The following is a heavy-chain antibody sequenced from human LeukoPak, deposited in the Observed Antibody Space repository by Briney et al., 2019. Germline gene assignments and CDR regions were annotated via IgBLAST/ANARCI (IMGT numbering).Heavy chain of an antibody. D-gene: IGHD6-13*01. V-gene: IGHV3-30-3*01. CDR1: GFTFSSYA. Sequence: GRSLRLSRAASGFTFSSYAMHWVRQAPGKGLEWVAVISYDGSNKYYADSVKGRFTISRDNSKNTLYLQMNSLRAEDTAVYYCARAKNSSWLALFDPWGQGTLVTVSS. CDR2: ISYDGSNK. J-gene: IGHJ5*02. CDR3: ARAKNSSWLALFDP.